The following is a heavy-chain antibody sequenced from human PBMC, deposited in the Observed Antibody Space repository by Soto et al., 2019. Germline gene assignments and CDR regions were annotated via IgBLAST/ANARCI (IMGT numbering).Heavy chain of an antibody. Sequence: GGSLRLSCAASGFTFSSYAMHWVRQAPGKGLEWVAVISYGGSNKYYADSVKGRFTISRDDSKNTLYLQMNSLRAEDTAVYYCARDPLVIPYYYYYGMDVWGQGTTVTVSS. CDR3: ARDPLVIPYYYYYGMDV. CDR2: ISYGGSNK. J-gene: IGHJ6*02. CDR1: GFTFSSYA. V-gene: IGHV3-30-3*01. D-gene: IGHD2-21*01.